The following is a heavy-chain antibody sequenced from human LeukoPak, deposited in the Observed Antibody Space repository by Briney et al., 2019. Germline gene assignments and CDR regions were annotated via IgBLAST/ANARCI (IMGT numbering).Heavy chain of an antibody. CDR3: ARVSRFWSGYYAFDY. V-gene: IGHV4-59*01. D-gene: IGHD3-3*01. CDR1: GGSISSYY. CDR2: IYYSGST. Sequence: PSETLSLTCTVSGGSISSYYWSWIRQPPGKGLEWIGYIYYSGSTNYNPSLKSRVTISVDTSKNQFSLKLSSVTAADTAVYYCARVSRFWSGYYAFDYWGQGTLVTVSS. J-gene: IGHJ4*02.